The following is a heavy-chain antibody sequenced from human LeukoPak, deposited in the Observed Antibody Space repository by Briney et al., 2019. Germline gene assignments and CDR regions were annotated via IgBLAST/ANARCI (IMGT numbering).Heavy chain of an antibody. CDR3: ASRDGYCSGGSCYSYWYFDL. Sequence: PSGTLSLTCAVSGGSISSSNWWSWVHQPPGKGLERIGEIYHSGSTNYNPSLKSRVTISVDKSKNQFSLKLSSVTAADTAVYYCASRDGYCSGGSCYSYWYFDLWGRGILVTVSS. D-gene: IGHD2-15*01. CDR2: IYHSGST. J-gene: IGHJ2*01. CDR1: GGSISSSNW. V-gene: IGHV4-4*02.